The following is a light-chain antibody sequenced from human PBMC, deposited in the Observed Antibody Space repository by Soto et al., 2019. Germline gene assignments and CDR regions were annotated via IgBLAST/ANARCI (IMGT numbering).Light chain of an antibody. V-gene: IGKV3-11*01. CDR1: QSVNSY. CDR3: QKPNQLAVT. J-gene: IGKJ4*01. CDR2: DAS. Sequence: EIVLTQSPATLSLSPGERATLSCRASQSVNSYLAWYQQKSGQAPRLLIYDASNRATGIPARFSGSGSGTDLTLTISRLEAEDFAIYFCQKPNQLAVTFRGGTKVEIK.